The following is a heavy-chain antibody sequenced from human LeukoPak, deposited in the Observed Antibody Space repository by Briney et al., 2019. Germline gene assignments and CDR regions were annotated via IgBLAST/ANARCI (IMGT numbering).Heavy chain of an antibody. CDR3: TRAYGSAPFDY. CDR1: GISFNTSA. J-gene: IGHJ4*02. D-gene: IGHD3-10*01. V-gene: IGHV3-30*04. CDR2: ISDNGANK. Sequence: GGSLRLSCTASGISFNTSAMHWVRQAPGTGLEWLAVISDNGANKYYADSVKGRFTISRDNSKNTLYLQMYSLEAEDTALYYCTRAYGSAPFDYWGQGTLVTVSS.